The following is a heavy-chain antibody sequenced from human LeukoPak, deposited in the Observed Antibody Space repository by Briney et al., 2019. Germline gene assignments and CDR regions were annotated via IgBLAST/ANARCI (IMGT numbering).Heavy chain of an antibody. Sequence: GGSLRLSCAASGFTFSSYWMSWVRQAPGKGLEWVANIKQDGSEKYYVDSVKGRFTISRDNAKNSLYLQMNSLRAEDTAVYYCARGYNWNDAPFDYWGQGTLVTVSS. V-gene: IGHV3-7*01. J-gene: IGHJ4*02. CDR3: ARGYNWNDAPFDY. D-gene: IGHD1-1*01. CDR2: IKQDGSEK. CDR1: GFTFSSYW.